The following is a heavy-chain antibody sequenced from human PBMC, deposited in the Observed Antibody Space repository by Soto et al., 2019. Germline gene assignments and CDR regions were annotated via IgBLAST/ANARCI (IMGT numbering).Heavy chain of an antibody. CDR2: ISYDGSNK. Sequence: GGSLRLSCAASGFTFSSYGMHWVRQAPGKGLEWVAVISYDGSNKYYADSVKGRFTISRDNSKNTLYLQMNSLRAEDTAVYYCAKLAASITFGGVIVRNYYYYYMDVWGKGTTVTVSS. V-gene: IGHV3-30*18. CDR1: GFTFSSYG. CDR3: AKLAASITFGGVIVRNYYYYYMDV. D-gene: IGHD3-16*02. J-gene: IGHJ6*03.